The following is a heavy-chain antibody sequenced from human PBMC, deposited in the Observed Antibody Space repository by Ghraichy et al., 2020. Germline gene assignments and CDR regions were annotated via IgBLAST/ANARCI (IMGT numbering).Heavy chain of an antibody. V-gene: IGHV3-23*01. CDR1: GFTFSTYA. Sequence: GGSLRLSCVGSGFTFSTYAVSWVRQAPGKGLEWVAGFRAGGGSAYYADCAKGRFTISRDNSKNTLSLQMNSLRAEDTAVYYCAKGIWAVPTPLDPFDVWGHGTVVTVAS. CDR2: FRAGGGSA. J-gene: IGHJ3*01. CDR3: AKGIWAVPTPLDPFDV. D-gene: IGHD2-15*01.